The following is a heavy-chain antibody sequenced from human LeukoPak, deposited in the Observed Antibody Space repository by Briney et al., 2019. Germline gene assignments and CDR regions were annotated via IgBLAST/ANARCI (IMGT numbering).Heavy chain of an antibody. D-gene: IGHD3-10*01. CDR1: GFTFSSYG. Sequence: PGGSLRLSCAASGFTFSSYGMHWVRQAPGKGLEWVAFIRYDGNNKYYVDSLKGRFTISRDNSKNTLYLQMNSLRAEDTAVYYCAKGGEGEYYYHMDVWGKGTTVTVSS. J-gene: IGHJ6*03. V-gene: IGHV3-30*02. CDR3: AKGGEGEYYYHMDV. CDR2: IRYDGNNK.